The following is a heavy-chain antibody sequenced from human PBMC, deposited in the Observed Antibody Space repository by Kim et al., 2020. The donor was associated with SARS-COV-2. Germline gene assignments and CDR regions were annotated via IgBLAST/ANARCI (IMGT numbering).Heavy chain of an antibody. Sequence: GGSLRLSCVVSGFTFGNSWMSWVRQAPGKGLEWVANIKQDGTERHYADSVKGRFTISRDNAKNSSCLQMNSLRAEDTAVYYCATKRTFWGQGVLDNGSS. CDR3: ATKRTF. CDR2: IKQDGTER. D-gene: IGHD3-16*01. CDR1: GFTFGNSW. V-gene: IGHV3-7*01. J-gene: IGHJ4*02.